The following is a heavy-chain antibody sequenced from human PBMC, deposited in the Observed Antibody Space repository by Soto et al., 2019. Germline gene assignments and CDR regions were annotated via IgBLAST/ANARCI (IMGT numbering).Heavy chain of an antibody. CDR2: ISAYNGNT. V-gene: IGHV1-18*01. J-gene: IGHJ6*02. CDR1: GYTFTSYG. D-gene: IGHD3-10*01. CDR3: ARGAVVRGVIGYYGMDV. Sequence: ASVKVSCKAPGYTFTSYGISWVRQAPGQGLEWMGWISAYNGNTNYAQKLQGRVTMTTDTSTSTAYMELRSLRSDDTAVYYCARGAVVRGVIGYYGMDVWGQGTTVTVSS.